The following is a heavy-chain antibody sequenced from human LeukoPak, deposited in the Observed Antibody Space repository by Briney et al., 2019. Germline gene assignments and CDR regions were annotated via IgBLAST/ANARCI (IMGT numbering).Heavy chain of an antibody. J-gene: IGHJ4*02. CDR1: GFTFSDYY. V-gene: IGHV3-11*06. CDR2: ITSSSYT. CDR3: ARDAGGYYPDY. Sequence: GGSLRLSCVASGFTFSDYYMSWIRQAPGKGLEWVSYITSSSYTNYADSVKGRFTISRDNAKNSLYLQMNSLRPEDTAVYYCARDAGGYYPDYWGQGTLVTVSS. D-gene: IGHD3-22*01.